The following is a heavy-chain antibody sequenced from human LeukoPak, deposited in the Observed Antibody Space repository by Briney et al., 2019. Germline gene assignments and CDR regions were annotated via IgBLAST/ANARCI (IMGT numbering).Heavy chain of an antibody. V-gene: IGHV3-21*01. CDR3: ARPEVYGDDGVNDAFDI. J-gene: IGHJ3*02. CDR2: ISSSSSYI. Sequence: GGSLRLSCAASGFTFSSYSMNWVRQAPGKGLEWVSSISSSSSYIYYADSVKGRFTISRDNAKNSLYLQMNSLRAEDTAVYYCARPEVYGDDGVNDAFDIWGQGTMVAVSS. D-gene: IGHD4-17*01. CDR1: GFTFSSYS.